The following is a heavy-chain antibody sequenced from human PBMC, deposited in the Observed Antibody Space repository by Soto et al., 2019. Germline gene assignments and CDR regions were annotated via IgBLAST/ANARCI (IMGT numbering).Heavy chain of an antibody. CDR3: ARPRSSYGEQPHYFDY. D-gene: IGHD4-17*01. J-gene: IGHJ4*02. Sequence: GESLKISCKGSGYSFTSYWIGWVRQMPGKGLEWMGIIYPGDSDTRYSPSFQGQVTISADKSISTAYLQWSSLKASDTAMYYCARPRSSYGEQPHYFDYWGQGTLVTVSS. CDR2: IYPGDSDT. CDR1: GYSFTSYW. V-gene: IGHV5-51*01.